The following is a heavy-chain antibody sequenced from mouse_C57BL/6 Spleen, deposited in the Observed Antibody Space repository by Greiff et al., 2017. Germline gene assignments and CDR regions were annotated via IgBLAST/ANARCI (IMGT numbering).Heavy chain of an antibody. J-gene: IGHJ1*03. CDR3: ARGARVVEWYFDV. Sequence: VKLQQSGAELMKPGASVKLSCKASGYTFTGYWIDWVKQRPGHGLEWIGEILPGSGSTTYNEKFKGKATFTADPSSNTAYMQLSNLTTEDSAIYYCARGARVVEWYFDVWGTGTTVTVSS. V-gene: IGHV1-9*01. CDR1: GYTFTGYW. D-gene: IGHD1-1*01. CDR2: ILPGSGST.